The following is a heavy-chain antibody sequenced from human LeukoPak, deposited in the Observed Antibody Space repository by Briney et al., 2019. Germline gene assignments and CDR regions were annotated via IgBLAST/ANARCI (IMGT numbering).Heavy chain of an antibody. CDR2: IYTSGST. CDR1: GGSISSYY. CDR3: AGHHPRNTVDF. Sequence: SETLSLTCTVSGGSISSYYWSWIRQPAGKGLEWIGRIYTSGSTNYNPSLKSRVTMSVDTSKNQFSLRLTSVTAADTAVYYCAGHHPRNTVDFWGQGTLVTVSS. J-gene: IGHJ4*02. V-gene: IGHV4-4*07. D-gene: IGHD2/OR15-2a*01.